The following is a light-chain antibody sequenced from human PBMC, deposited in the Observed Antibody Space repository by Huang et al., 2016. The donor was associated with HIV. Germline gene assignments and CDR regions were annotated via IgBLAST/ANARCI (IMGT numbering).Light chain of an antibody. J-gene: IGKJ2*01. CDR2: GAS. CDR3: QQSNNWPPYT. CDR1: QTVYSK. Sequence: EIVMTQSPATLSVSPGERATLSCRASQTVYSKLGWYPQKPGQTPRLLSYGASTRATGNPARCSGSGSGTEVTLTISSLQSEDFAVYYCQQSNNWPPYTFGQGTKLEIK. V-gene: IGKV3D-15*01.